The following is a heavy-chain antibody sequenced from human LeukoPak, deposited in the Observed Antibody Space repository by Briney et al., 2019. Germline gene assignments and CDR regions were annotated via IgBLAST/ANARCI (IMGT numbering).Heavy chain of an antibody. Sequence: ASVKVSCKASGYTFTSYDINWMRQAPGQGLEWVGWMNPNSGNTGYAQTFQGKLTMTRNTSIKTAYMELSSLRSEDTAVYYCARVPPTDTAMVIYYFDYWGQGTLVTVSS. CDR3: ARVPPTDTAMVIYYFDY. CDR1: GYTFTSYD. CDR2: MNPNSGNT. V-gene: IGHV1-8*01. D-gene: IGHD5-18*01. J-gene: IGHJ4*02.